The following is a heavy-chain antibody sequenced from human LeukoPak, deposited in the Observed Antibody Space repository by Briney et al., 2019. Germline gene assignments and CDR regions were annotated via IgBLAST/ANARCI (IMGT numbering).Heavy chain of an antibody. CDR3: ARSLTFGGVTNDAFGI. CDR1: GYTFTSYY. V-gene: IGHV1-46*01. D-gene: IGHD3-16*01. Sequence: ASVKVSCKASGYTFTSYYMNWVRQAPGQGLEWMGIINPTGGSTSYAQKFQGRVTMTRDTSTSTVYMELSSLRSEDTAVYYCARSLTFGGVTNDAFGIWGQGTMVTVSS. J-gene: IGHJ3*02. CDR2: INPTGGST.